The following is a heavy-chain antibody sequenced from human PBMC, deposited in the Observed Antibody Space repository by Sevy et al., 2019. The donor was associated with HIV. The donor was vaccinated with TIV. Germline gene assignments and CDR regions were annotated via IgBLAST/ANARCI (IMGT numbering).Heavy chain of an antibody. Sequence: SETLSLTCAVYGGSFSGYYWSWIRQPPGKGLEWIGEINHIGSTNYNPSLKSRVTISVDTSKNQFSLKLSSVTAADTVVYYCARGSQGITIFGVAHNWFDPWGQGTLVTVSS. CDR3: ARGSQGITIFGVAHNWFDP. CDR1: GGSFSGYY. J-gene: IGHJ5*02. CDR2: INHIGST. D-gene: IGHD3-3*01. V-gene: IGHV4-34*01.